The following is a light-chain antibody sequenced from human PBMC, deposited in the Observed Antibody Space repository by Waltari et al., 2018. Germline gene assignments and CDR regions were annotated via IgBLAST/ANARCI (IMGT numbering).Light chain of an antibody. CDR3: NTRDISGDHLV. CDR1: GLRTFY. CDR2: DED. Sequence: SSEMTQEPAVSVALGQTVRITCQGGGLRTFYANWYQQKPGQAPLLVIYDEDNRPSGIPDRFSGSRSGNTAFLTSSGAQAEDEADYYCNTRDISGDHLVFGSGTKVTVL. V-gene: IGLV3-19*01. J-gene: IGLJ1*01.